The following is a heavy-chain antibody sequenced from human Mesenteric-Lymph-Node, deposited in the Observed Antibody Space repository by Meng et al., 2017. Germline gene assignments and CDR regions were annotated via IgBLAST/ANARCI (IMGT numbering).Heavy chain of an antibody. CDR1: GFLSNNYW. CDR2: INSDGGTP. V-gene: IGHV3-74*01. CDR3: ARWYNSFFDC. D-gene: IGHD1-1*01. Sequence: GESLKISCAASGFLSNNYWHWVRQAPGKGLVWVSRINSDGGTPVYADSVKGRFTISRDNSKNTLYLQMNSLRAEDTAVYYCARWYNSFFDCWGQGTLVTVSS. J-gene: IGHJ4*02.